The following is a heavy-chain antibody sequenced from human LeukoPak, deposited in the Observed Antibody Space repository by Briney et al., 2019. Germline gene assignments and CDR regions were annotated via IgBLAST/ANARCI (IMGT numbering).Heavy chain of an antibody. CDR3: ARGSYCRGGSCYPLFDY. V-gene: IGHV3-23*01. Sequence: GGSLRLSCTASGFTFSSYAMNWVRQAPGKGLEWVSGIGAGGTFTYYADSVKGRFTIFRDNSKNTLYLQMNSLRAEDTAVYYCARGSYCRGGSCYPLFDYWGQGTLVTVSS. D-gene: IGHD2-15*01. CDR2: IGAGGTFT. CDR1: GFTFSSYA. J-gene: IGHJ4*02.